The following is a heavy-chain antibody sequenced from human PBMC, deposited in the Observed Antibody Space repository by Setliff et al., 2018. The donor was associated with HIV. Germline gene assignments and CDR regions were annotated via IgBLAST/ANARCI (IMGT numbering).Heavy chain of an antibody. CDR3: ANGGSGGQFDH. Sequence: SVKVSCKVSGGTFSSYAISWVRQAPGQGLEWMGGIIPIFGTANYAQKFQGRVTITTDESTSTAYMELSSLSSEDKGIYFCANGGSGGQFDHWGQGTLVTVSS. V-gene: IGHV1-69*05. D-gene: IGHD3-16*01. J-gene: IGHJ4*02. CDR1: GGTFSSYA. CDR2: IIPIFGTA.